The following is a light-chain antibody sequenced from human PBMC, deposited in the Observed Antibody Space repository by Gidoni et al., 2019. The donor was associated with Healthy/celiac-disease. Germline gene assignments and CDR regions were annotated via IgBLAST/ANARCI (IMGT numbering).Light chain of an antibody. V-gene: IGKV3-11*01. CDR2: DAS. CDR3: QQRSNWPFIT. J-gene: IGKJ5*01. CDR1: QSVSSY. Sequence: EIVLTQSPATLSLSPGERATLSCRASQSVSSYLACYQQKPGQAPRLLIYDASNRATGIPARFSGSGSGTDFTLTISSLEPEDFAVYYCQQRSNWPFITFGQGTRLEIK.